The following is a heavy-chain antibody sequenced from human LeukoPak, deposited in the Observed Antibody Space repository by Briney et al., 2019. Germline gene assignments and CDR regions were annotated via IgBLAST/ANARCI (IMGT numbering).Heavy chain of an antibody. CDR2: ISGSGGST. CDR1: RFTFSGYA. D-gene: IGHD3-10*01. V-gene: IGHV3-23*01. Sequence: GGSLRLSCAASRFTFSGYAMSWVRQAPGKGVEWVSAISGSGGSTYYADSVTGGFTISRDNSKNTLYLQMNSLRAEDTAVYYCAKDFRYGSGIYGMDVWGQGTTVTVSS. CDR3: AKDFRYGSGIYGMDV. J-gene: IGHJ6*01.